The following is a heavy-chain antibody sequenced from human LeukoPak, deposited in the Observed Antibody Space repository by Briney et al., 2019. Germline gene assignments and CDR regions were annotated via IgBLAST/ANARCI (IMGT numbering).Heavy chain of an antibody. CDR1: GFTFTSSA. D-gene: IGHD6-13*01. J-gene: IGHJ6*02. Sequence: SVKVSCKASGFTFTSSAMQWVRQARGQRLEWIGWIVVGSGNTNYAQKFQERVTITRDMSTSTAYMELSSLRSEDTAVYYCAADRQGIAAAGRSGPHYYGMDVWGQGTLVTVSS. CDR3: AADRQGIAAAGRSGPHYYGMDV. V-gene: IGHV1-58*02. CDR2: IVVGSGNT.